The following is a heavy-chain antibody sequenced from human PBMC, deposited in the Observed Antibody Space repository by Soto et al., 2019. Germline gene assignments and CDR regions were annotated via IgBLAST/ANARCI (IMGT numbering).Heavy chain of an antibody. CDR1: GYTFTGYY. D-gene: IGHD4-17*01. Sequence: ASVTVSCQTSGYTFTGYYMHWVRQAPGQGLEWMGWINPNSGGANYAQKFQGWVTMTRDTSISTAYMELSRLRSDDTAVYYCARDKSRTTVTGYYYYGMDVWGQGTTVTVSS. CDR2: INPNSGGA. J-gene: IGHJ6*02. V-gene: IGHV1-2*04. CDR3: ARDKSRTTVTGYYYYGMDV.